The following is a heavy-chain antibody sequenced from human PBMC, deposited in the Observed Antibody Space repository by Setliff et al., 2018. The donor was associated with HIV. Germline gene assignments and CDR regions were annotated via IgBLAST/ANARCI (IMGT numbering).Heavy chain of an antibody. Sequence: SETLSLTCTVSGGSMNSGGYYWGWIRQPPGKGLEWIGSVYHSGTTYYNPSLKSRVTISVDMSNNQFSLKVTSVTAADTAVYYCMRGRSITIFGVAYFDFWGQGTLVTVSS. J-gene: IGHJ4*02. V-gene: IGHV4-39*07. CDR1: GGSMNSGGYY. D-gene: IGHD3-3*01. CDR3: MRGRSITIFGVAYFDF. CDR2: VYHSGTT.